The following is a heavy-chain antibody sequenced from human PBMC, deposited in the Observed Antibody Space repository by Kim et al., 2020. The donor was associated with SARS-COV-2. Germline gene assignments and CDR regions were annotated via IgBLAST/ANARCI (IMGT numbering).Heavy chain of an antibody. CDR3: AKVGDYDSSGLYAFCRS. CDR2: IRREGVYI. D-gene: IGHD3-22*01. V-gene: IGHV3-74*03. J-gene: IGHJ5*02. Sequence: VWLSRIRREGVYITYAGSVQCRFTSSRDNAKNTVYLQVNGLRTEDTAVYYCAKVGDYDSSGLYAFCRSWGQGTRVTVSS.